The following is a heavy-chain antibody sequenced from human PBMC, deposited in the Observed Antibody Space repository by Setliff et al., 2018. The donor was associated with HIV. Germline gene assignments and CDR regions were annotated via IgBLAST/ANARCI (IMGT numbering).Heavy chain of an antibody. CDR2: IYPGDSDT. J-gene: IGHJ5*01. CDR1: GYSFTNYW. D-gene: IGHD3-16*01. CDR3: AKHGFERKSPYNWFDS. Sequence: PGESLKISCKGSGYSFTNYWIGWVRQMPGKGLGWMGIIYPGDSDTRYSPSFQGQVTISADKSISTAYLRWRSLRASDTAIYFCAKHGFERKSPYNWFDSWGQGTLVTVSS. V-gene: IGHV5-51*01.